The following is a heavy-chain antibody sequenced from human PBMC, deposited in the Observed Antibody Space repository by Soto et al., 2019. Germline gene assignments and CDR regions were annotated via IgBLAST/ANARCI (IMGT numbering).Heavy chain of an antibody. CDR2: SAVGSGYT. Sequence: QMQLEQSGPEVKKPGTSVKVSCKASGFTFTSSAFQWVRQARGQRLEWIGWSAVGSGYTYYEQRFQDRVTLTRDMSTATTYMELSRLTSEDTAIYSCAADATAWQQMVPSDYWGQGTLVTVSS. J-gene: IGHJ4*02. D-gene: IGHD2-8*01. CDR1: GFTFTSSA. CDR3: AADATAWQQMVPSDY. V-gene: IGHV1-58*01.